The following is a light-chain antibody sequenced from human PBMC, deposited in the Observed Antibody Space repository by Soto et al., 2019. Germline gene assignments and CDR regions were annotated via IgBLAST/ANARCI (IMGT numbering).Light chain of an antibody. CDR2: YAS. CDR3: QQYYSYPLT. CDR1: QDIKNY. J-gene: IGKJ4*01. V-gene: IGKV1-33*01. Sequence: DLQMTQSPSSLSASVGDRVTITCQASQDIKNYLNWYRQRPGRAPQLLIYYASNLETGVPSRFSGSGSGTDFSLTISSLQPEDVATYYCQQYYSYPLTFGGGTKVEIK.